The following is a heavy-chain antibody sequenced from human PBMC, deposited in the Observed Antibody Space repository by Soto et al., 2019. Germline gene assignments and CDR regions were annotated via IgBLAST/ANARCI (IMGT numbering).Heavy chain of an antibody. Sequence: GEALKISCKATGYSFTNYWSGWVRQMPGKGLEWMGTIYPGDSDTRYGPAFEGQVTISADKSITTAYLQWSSLKASDTAMYYCARHGFYGDYSSNYFDPWGQGTLVTVAS. J-gene: IGHJ5*02. CDR2: IYPGDSDT. CDR3: ARHGFYGDYSSNYFDP. CDR1: GYSFTNYW. V-gene: IGHV5-51*01. D-gene: IGHD4-17*01.